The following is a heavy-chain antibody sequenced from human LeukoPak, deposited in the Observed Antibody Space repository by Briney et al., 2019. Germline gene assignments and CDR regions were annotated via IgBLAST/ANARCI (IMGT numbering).Heavy chain of an antibody. Sequence: GESLKISCKGSGYTFSNYWIAWVRQMPGKGLEWMGIIYPGDSDTRYSPSFQGQVAISADKSISTAYLQWSSLKASDTAMYYCARHMESDYVWGSYRQDYFDYWGQGTLVTVSS. D-gene: IGHD3-16*02. V-gene: IGHV5-51*01. J-gene: IGHJ4*02. CDR2: IYPGDSDT. CDR1: GYTFSNYW. CDR3: ARHMESDYVWGSYRQDYFDY.